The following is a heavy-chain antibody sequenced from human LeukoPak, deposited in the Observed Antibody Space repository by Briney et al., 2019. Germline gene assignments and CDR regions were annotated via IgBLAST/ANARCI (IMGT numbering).Heavy chain of an antibody. J-gene: IGHJ4*02. D-gene: IGHD3-3*01. CDR1: GFTFSSYA. CDR2: ISYDGSNK. CDR3: ATSGTEEIFDY. V-gene: IGHV3-30-3*01. Sequence: GGSLRLSCAASGFTFSSYAMHWVRQAPGKGLEWVAVISYDGSNKYYADSAKGRFTISRDNSKNTLYLQMNSLRAEDTAVYYCATSGTEEIFDYWGQGTLVTVSS.